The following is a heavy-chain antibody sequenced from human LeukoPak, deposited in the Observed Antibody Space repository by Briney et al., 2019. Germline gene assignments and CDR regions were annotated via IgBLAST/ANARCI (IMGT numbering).Heavy chain of an antibody. CDR3: ARRDSSGLLDY. D-gene: IGHD3-22*01. J-gene: IGHJ4*02. CDR1: GGSISSYY. V-gene: IGHV4-4*07. Sequence: SATLSFTCTVAGGSISSYYWSWIRQPAGRGLEWIGRIYTSGSTNYTPSLKSRVTMSVDTSKNQFSLKLSCVTAADTAVYYCARRDSSGLLDYWGQGTLVTVSS. CDR2: IYTSGST.